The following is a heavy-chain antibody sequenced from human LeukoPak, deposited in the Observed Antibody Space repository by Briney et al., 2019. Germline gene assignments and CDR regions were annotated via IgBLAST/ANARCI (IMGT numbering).Heavy chain of an antibody. CDR1: VYSFPIYW. D-gene: IGHD5-24*01. J-gene: IGHJ4*02. Sequence: GESLKISCKGSVYSFPIYWLGWVRQMPGKGLDWMGIIYPGDSDTRYSPSFQGQVTISAAKSISTAYLQCSSLKASDTAMYYCAAWSRDMRRGGYNYWGQGTLVTVSS. CDR3: AAWSRDMRRGGYNY. V-gene: IGHV5-51*01. CDR2: IYPGDSDT.